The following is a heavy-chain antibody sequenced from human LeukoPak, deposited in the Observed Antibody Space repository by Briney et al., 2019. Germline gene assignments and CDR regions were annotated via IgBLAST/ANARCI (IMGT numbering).Heavy chain of an antibody. V-gene: IGHV1-69*05. J-gene: IGHJ6*03. D-gene: IGHD5-18*01. Sequence: AASVKVSCKASGGTFSIYAISWVRQAPGQGLEWMGGIIPIFGTANYAQKFQGRVTITTDESTSTAYMELSSLRSEDTAVYYCAHTSTESGDYYYYYMDVWGKGTTVTVSS. CDR3: AHTSTESGDYYYYYMDV. CDR1: GGTFSIYA. CDR2: IIPIFGTA.